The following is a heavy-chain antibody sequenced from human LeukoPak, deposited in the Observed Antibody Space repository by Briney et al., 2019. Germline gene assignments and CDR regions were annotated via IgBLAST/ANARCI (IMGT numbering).Heavy chain of an antibody. CDR3: ARGGGTSGPELDY. CDR1: GYTFTSYG. V-gene: IGHV1-2*02. CDR2: INPHSGGT. Sequence: ASVKVSCKASGYTFTSYGISWVRQAPGQGLEWMGWINPHSGGTDNAQNFQGRVTMTGDTSINTAYMELTRMTSDDTAVYFCARGGGTSGPELDYWGQGTLVTVSS. J-gene: IGHJ4*02. D-gene: IGHD3-3*01.